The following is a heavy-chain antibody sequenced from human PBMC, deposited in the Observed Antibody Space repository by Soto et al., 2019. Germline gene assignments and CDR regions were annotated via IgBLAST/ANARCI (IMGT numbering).Heavy chain of an antibody. V-gene: IGHV3-30-3*01. CDR2: ISYDGSNK. CDR3: ARELWFGEGSSYFDY. J-gene: IGHJ4*02. CDR1: GFTFSSYA. D-gene: IGHD3-10*01. Sequence: QVQLVESGGGVVQPERSLRLSCAASGFTFSSYAMHWVRQAPGKGLEWVAVISYDGSNKYYADSVKGRFTISRDNSKNTLYLQMNSLRAEDTAVYYCARELWFGEGSSYFDYWGQGTLVTVSS.